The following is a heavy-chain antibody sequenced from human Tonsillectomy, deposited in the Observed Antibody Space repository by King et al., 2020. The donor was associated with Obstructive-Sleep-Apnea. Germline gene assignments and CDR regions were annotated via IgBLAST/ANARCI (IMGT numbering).Heavy chain of an antibody. CDR3: AKDYQGGD. Sequence: VQLLESGGGLVQPGGSLRLSSAASGFTVISYALSWFRRAPGKRLEWVSASSGSGGVTYYADPVKGRFTISRDNSKNTLYLQMNSLRAEDTAVYYCAKDYQGGDWGQGTLVTVSS. D-gene: IGHD3-16*01. CDR1: GFTVISYA. V-gene: IGHV3-23*01. CDR2: SSGSGGVT. J-gene: IGHJ4*02.